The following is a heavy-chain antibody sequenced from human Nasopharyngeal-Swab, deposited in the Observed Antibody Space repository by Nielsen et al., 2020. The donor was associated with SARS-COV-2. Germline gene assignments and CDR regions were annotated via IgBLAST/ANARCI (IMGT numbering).Heavy chain of an antibody. J-gene: IGHJ4*02. Sequence: SVKVSCKASGGTFSSYAISWVRQAPGQGLEWMGGIIPTFGTANYAQKFQGRVTITADESTSTAYMELSSLRSEDTAVYYCAKVRPDGSGSYTYYFDYWGQGTLVTVSS. V-gene: IGHV1-69*13. CDR2: IIPTFGTA. CDR3: AKVRPDGSGSYTYYFDY. D-gene: IGHD3-10*01. CDR1: GGTFSSYA.